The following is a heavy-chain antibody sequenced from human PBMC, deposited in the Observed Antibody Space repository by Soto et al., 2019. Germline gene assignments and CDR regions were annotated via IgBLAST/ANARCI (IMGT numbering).Heavy chain of an antibody. D-gene: IGHD5-18*01. CDR2: ISGSGGST. Sequence: EVQLLESGGGLVQPGGSLRLSCAASGFTLSSYAMSWVRQAPGKGLEWVSAISGSGGSTYYADSVKGRFTISRDNSKNTLYLQMNSLRAEDTAVYYCAKDRGYSYGHYYYYGMDVWGQGTTVTVSS. CDR3: AKDRGYSYGHYYYYGMDV. J-gene: IGHJ6*02. CDR1: GFTLSSYA. V-gene: IGHV3-23*01.